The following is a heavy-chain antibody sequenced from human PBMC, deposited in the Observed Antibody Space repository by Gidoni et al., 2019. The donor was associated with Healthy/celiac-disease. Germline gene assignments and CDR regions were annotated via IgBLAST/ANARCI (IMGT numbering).Heavy chain of an antibody. J-gene: IGHJ5*02. CDR2: ISSSSSTI. V-gene: IGHV3-48*02. CDR3: ARGGAFYSSGWYRWFDP. CDR1: GSPFSSYR. D-gene: IGHD6-19*01. Sequence: EVQLVESGGGLVQPGGSLRLSWAASGSPFSSYRMNWVRQAPGKGLEWVSYISSSSSTIYYADSVKGRFTISRDNAKNSLYLQMNSLRDEDTAVYYCARGGAFYSSGWYRWFDPWGQGTLVTVSS.